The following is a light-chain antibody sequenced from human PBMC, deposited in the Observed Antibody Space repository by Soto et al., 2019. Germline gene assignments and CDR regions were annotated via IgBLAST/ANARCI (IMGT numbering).Light chain of an antibody. Sequence: DIVMTQSPATLSVSPGERATLSCRASQNSIINLAWYQQKPGQAPRLLIYGASTRATGIPARFSGSGSGTEFTLTISSLQSEDFAVYYCQQYNNWPLTFGGGTKVEI. CDR1: QNSIIN. CDR2: GAS. CDR3: QQYNNWPLT. J-gene: IGKJ4*01. V-gene: IGKV3-15*01.